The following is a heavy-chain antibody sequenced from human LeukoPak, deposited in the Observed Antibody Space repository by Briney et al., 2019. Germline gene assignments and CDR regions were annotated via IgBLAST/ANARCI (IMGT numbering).Heavy chain of an antibody. CDR1: GGSISSYY. Sequence: SETLSLTCTVSGGSISSYYWSWIRQPPGKGLEWIGYIYYSGSTNYNPSLKSRVTISVDTSKNQFSLKLSSVTAADTAVHYCARVAFGSYYVFFDYWGQGTLVTVSS. D-gene: IGHD1-26*01. CDR3: ARVAFGSYYVFFDY. CDR2: IYYSGST. J-gene: IGHJ4*02. V-gene: IGHV4-59*01.